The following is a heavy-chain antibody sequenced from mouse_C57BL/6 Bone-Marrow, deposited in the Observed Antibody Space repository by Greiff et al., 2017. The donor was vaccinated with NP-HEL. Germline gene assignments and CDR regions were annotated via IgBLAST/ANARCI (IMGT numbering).Heavy chain of an antibody. D-gene: IGHD3-1*01. V-gene: IGHV1-82*01. Sequence: QVQLKQSGPELVKPGASVKISCKASGYAFSSSWMNWVKQRPGKGLEWIGRIYPGDGDTNYNGKFKGKATLTADKSSSTAYMQLSRLTSEDSAVYFCARSGPYFDYWGQGTTLTVSS. CDR1: GYAFSSSW. CDR2: IYPGDGDT. CDR3: ARSGPYFDY. J-gene: IGHJ2*01.